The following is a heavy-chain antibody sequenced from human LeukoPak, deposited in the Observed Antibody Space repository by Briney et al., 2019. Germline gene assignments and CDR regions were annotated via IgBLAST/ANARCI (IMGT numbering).Heavy chain of an antibody. CDR1: GGSFSSGDYC. J-gene: IGHJ4*02. Sequence: SETLSLTCALSGGSFSSGDYCWGWVRQPPGRGLGWIGYIYHSGSTYYNPSLKSRVTISIDRSKNQLSLKLNSVTAADTAVYYCAREILSSVGYFDYWGQGILVTVSS. D-gene: IGHD2-15*01. CDR3: AREILSSVGYFDY. V-gene: IGHV4-30-2*01. CDR2: IYHSGST.